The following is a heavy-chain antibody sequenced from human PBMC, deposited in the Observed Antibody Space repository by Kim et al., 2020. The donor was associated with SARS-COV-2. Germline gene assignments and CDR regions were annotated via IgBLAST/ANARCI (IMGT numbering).Heavy chain of an antibody. D-gene: IGHD6-19*01. CDR1: GFTFSSYA. CDR3: ATLGWYPSYYYYYGMDV. Sequence: GGSLRLSCAASGFTFSSYAMSWVRQAPGKGLEWVSAISGSGGSTYYADSVKGRFTISRDNSKNTLYLQMNSLRAEDTAVYYCATLGWYPSYYYYYGMDVWGQGTTVTVSS. V-gene: IGHV3-23*01. J-gene: IGHJ6*02. CDR2: ISGSGGST.